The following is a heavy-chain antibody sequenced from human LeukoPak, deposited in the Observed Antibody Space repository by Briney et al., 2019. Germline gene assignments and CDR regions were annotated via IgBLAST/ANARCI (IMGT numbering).Heavy chain of an antibody. CDR2: ISGSGGST. Sequence: QPGGSLRLSCAASGFTFSSYAMSWVRQAPGKGLEWVSAISGSGGSTYYADSVKGRFTISRDNSKNSLFLQMNSLRAEDTAIYYCARDHEAVMYAFDIWGQGTLVSVSS. J-gene: IGHJ3*02. CDR1: GFTFSSYA. D-gene: IGHD2-21*01. V-gene: IGHV3-23*01. CDR3: ARDHEAVMYAFDI.